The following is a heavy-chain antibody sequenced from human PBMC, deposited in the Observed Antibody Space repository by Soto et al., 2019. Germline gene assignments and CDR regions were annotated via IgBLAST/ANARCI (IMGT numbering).Heavy chain of an antibody. J-gene: IGHJ6*03. Sequence: PGGSLRLSCAVSGFTFSKAWMSWVRQAPGKGLEWVGRIKSKTDVGTTDYAAPVKGRFTISRDDSKNTLYLQMNSLKTEDTVVYYFRDVLRLLEWLSYDFYYYMDVWGKGTTVTVSS. D-gene: IGHD3-3*01. CDR2: IKSKTDVGTT. V-gene: IGHV3-15*01. CDR1: GFTFSKAW. CDR3: RDVLRLLEWLSYDFYYYMDV.